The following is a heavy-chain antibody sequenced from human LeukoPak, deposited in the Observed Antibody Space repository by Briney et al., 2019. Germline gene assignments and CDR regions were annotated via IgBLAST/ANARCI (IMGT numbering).Heavy chain of an antibody. CDR3: ARGVVPAADTSYYYYMDV. CDR1: GFTVSSNY. V-gene: IGHV3-53*01. D-gene: IGHD2-2*01. Sequence: GGSLRLSCAASGFTVSSNYMSWVRQAPGKGLGWVSVIYSGGSTYYADSVKGRFTISRDNAKNSLYLQMNSLRAEDTAVYYCARGVVPAADTSYYYYMDVWGKGTTVTVSS. J-gene: IGHJ6*03. CDR2: IYSGGST.